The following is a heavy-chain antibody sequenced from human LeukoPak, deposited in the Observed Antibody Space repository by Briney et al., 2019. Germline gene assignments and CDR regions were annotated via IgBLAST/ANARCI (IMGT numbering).Heavy chain of an antibody. CDR2: IYYSGST. J-gene: IGHJ6*03. Sequence: PSETLSLTCTVSGGSISSYYWSWIRQPPGKGLEWIGYIYYSGSTNYNPSLKSRVTISVDTSKNQFSLKLSSVTAADTAVYYCARSSYYSDSGGYSYYSYYYMDVWGKGTTVTVSS. CDR1: GGSISSYY. D-gene: IGHD3-22*01. CDR3: ARSSYYSDSGGYSYYSYYYMDV. V-gene: IGHV4-59*01.